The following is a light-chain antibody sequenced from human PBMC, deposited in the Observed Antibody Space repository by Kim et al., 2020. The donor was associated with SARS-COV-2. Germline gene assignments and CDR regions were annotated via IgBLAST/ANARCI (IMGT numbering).Light chain of an antibody. Sequence: GQSLTISCTGTSSDVGSYTYVSWYQQPPGKAPKLMIYDVSQRPSGVSSRFSGSNSGHTASLTISGLQAEDEADYYCSSYTSSSTFVFGGGTKLTVL. J-gene: IGLJ3*02. CDR1: SSDVGSYTY. CDR2: DVS. CDR3: SSYTSSSTFV. V-gene: IGLV2-14*04.